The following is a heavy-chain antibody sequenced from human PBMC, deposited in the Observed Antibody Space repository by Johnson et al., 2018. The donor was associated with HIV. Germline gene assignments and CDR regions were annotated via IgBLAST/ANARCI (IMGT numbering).Heavy chain of an antibody. V-gene: IGHV3-30-3*01. J-gene: IGHJ3*02. D-gene: IGHD1-26*01. Sequence: QVQLVESGGGVVQPGRSLRLSCAASGFTFSSYAMHWVRQAPGKGLEWVAVLSYDGSNKYYADSVKGRFTISRDNSKNTLYLQMTSLSAEDTAVYYCARSPGKVGAKGDAFDIWGQGTMVTVSS. CDR1: GFTFSSYA. CDR3: ARSPGKVGAKGDAFDI. CDR2: LSYDGSNK.